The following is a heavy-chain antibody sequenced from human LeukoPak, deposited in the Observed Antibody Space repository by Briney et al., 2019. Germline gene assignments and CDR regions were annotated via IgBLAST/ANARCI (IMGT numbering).Heavy chain of an antibody. CDR2: MNPNSGNT. D-gene: IGHD1-26*01. CDR3: ARGRGRVGAAWSDY. V-gene: IGHV1-8*03. Sequence: ASVKVSCKASGYTFTSYDINWVRQATGQGLEWMGWMNPNSGNTGYAQKFQGRVTITRNTSISTAYMELSSLRSEDTAAYYCARGRGRVGAAWSDYWGQGTLVTVSS. J-gene: IGHJ4*02. CDR1: GYTFTSYD.